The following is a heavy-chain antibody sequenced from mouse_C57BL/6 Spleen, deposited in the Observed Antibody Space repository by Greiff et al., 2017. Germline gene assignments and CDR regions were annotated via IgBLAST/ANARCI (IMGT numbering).Heavy chain of an antibody. CDR3: TRNYYAMDY. CDR1: GFNIKDDY. CDR2: IDPENGDT. J-gene: IGHJ4*01. Sequence: EVKLMESGAELVRPGASVKLSCTASGFNIKDDYMHWVKQRPEQGLEWIGWIDPENGDTEYASKFQGKATITADTSSNTAYLQLSSLTSEDTAVYYCTRNYYAMDYWGQGTSVTVSS. V-gene: IGHV14-4*01.